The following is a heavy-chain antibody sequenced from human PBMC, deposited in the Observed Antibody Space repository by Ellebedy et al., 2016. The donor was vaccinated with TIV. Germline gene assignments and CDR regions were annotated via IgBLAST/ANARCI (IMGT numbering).Heavy chain of an antibody. CDR3: ARLFDY. J-gene: IGHJ4*02. CDR1: GFTFSSYN. V-gene: IGHV3-48*01. Sequence: GGSLRLXXAASGFTFSSYNMNWVRQAPGKGLEWVSYISGSSGTIYYADSVKGRFTISRDNAKNSLYLQMHSLRAEDTAVYYCARLFDYWGQGTLVTVSS. CDR2: ISGSSGTI.